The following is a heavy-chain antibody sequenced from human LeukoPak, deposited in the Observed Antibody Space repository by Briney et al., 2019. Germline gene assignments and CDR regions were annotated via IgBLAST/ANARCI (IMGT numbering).Heavy chain of an antibody. D-gene: IGHD1-1*01. Sequence: GGSLRLSCAASGFTVSSNYMSWVRQAPGKGLEWVSVIYSGGSTYYADSVKGRFTISRDNAKNSLYLQMNSLRDEDTAVYYCARDLDWTFDIWGQGTMVTVSS. CDR1: GFTVSSNY. V-gene: IGHV3-53*01. CDR2: IYSGGST. J-gene: IGHJ3*02. CDR3: ARDLDWTFDI.